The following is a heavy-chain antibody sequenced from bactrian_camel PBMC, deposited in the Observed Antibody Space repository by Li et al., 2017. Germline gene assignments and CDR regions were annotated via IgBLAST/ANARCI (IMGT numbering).Heavy chain of an antibody. Sequence: QVQLVESGGGSVQPGGSLKLSCKATGATYCEYDMSWYRQSPGKDREFVATIDNDGVPRYAESVKGRFSISQDNAKNTVYLQMNSLKPEDTAMYYCAARFVPAEFYGGACPSAPGWYNYWGQGTQVTVS. CDR1: GATYCEYD. D-gene: IGHD6*01. J-gene: IGHJ4*01. CDR2: IDNDGVP. CDR3: AARFVPAEFYGGACPSAPGWYNY. V-gene: IGHV3S53*01.